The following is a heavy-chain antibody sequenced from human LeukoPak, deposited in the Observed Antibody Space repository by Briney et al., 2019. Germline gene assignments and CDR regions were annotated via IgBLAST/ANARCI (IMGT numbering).Heavy chain of an antibody. CDR3: ARPYPGIALAGTFDY. CDR2: INQDGSGK. Sequence: PGGSLRLSCAASGFTFSSYWMGWVRQAPGEGLAWVANINQDGSGKYYVDSVKGRFTISRDNAKNSLYQQMNSLRAEDTAVYYCARPYPGIALAGTFDYWGQGTLVTFSS. D-gene: IGHD6-19*01. V-gene: IGHV3-7*01. J-gene: IGHJ4*02. CDR1: GFTFSSYW.